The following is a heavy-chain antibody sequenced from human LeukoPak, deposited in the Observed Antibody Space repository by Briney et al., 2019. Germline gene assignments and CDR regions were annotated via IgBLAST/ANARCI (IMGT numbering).Heavy chain of an antibody. CDR2: MNPNSGNT. V-gene: IGHV1-8*01. CDR3: ARGLWVQRWLQSGLGY. D-gene: IGHD5-24*01. J-gene: IGHJ4*02. CDR1: EYTFTSYD. Sequence: ASVKVSCKASEYTFTSYDINWERQATGQGLEWMGWMNPNSGNTGYAQKFQGRVTMTRNTSISTAYMELSSLRSEDTAVYYCARGLWVQRWLQSGLGYWGQGTLVTVSS.